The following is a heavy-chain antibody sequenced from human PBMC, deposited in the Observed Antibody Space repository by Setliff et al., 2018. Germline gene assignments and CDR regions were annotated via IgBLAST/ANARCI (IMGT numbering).Heavy chain of an antibody. D-gene: IGHD6-13*01. CDR1: GYTFNNYA. J-gene: IGHJ1*01. CDR2: INTDSGGT. V-gene: IGHV1-2*02. CDR3: ARAGQLDYFQH. Sequence: ASVKVSCKASGYTFNNYAINWVRQAPGQGLEWMGWINTDSGGTEYAQKFQGRVTMTRDTSISTVYMELSSLRSDDTAVNYCARAGQLDYFQHWGQGTLVTVSS.